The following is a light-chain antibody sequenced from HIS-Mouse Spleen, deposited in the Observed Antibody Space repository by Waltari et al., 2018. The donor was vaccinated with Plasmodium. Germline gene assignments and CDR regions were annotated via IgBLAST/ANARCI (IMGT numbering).Light chain of an antibody. V-gene: IGLV2-14*03. J-gene: IGLJ2*01. CDR2: DVS. CDR1: SSDVGGYNY. CDR3: SSYTSSSTLV. Sequence: QSALTQPASVSGSPGQSITISCTGTSSDVGGYNYVPWYQQHPGKSPKLMIYDVSNRPSGVSYRFTGSKSGNTASLTISGLQAEDEADYYCSSYTSSSTLVFGGGTKLTVL.